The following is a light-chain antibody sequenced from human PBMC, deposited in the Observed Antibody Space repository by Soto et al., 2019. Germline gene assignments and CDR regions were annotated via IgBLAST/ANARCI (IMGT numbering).Light chain of an antibody. Sequence: LLTQSPATLSLSPGERATLSCRASQRISSNLAWYQQRPGQAPRLLIYGASTRAPGIPARFSGSGSETELTLTISSLQSEDFAVYYCQHYNNWPPWTFGQGTKVDIK. J-gene: IGKJ1*01. CDR1: QRISSN. CDR3: QHYNNWPPWT. CDR2: GAS. V-gene: IGKV3-15*01.